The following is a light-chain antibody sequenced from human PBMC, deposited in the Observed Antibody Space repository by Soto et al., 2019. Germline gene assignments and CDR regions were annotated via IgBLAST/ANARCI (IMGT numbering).Light chain of an antibody. J-gene: IGKJ1*01. CDR1: QSLSSH. Sequence: EIVMTQSPATLSVSPGERATLSCRASQSLSSHLAWYQQKPGQAPRLLIYGASTRVTGIPARFSGSGSGTEFTLTISSLQSEDFAVYYCQQYSNWPTWTFGQGTKVEIK. V-gene: IGKV3-15*01. CDR3: QQYSNWPTWT. CDR2: GAS.